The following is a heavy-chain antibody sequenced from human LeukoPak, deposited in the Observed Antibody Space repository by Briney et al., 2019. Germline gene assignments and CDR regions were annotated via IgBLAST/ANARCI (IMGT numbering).Heavy chain of an antibody. V-gene: IGHV1-46*01. J-gene: IGHJ5*02. CDR2: IDTSDGNT. CDR3: ATERRGGTWFDP. Sequence: ASVKVSCKASGYTFTTYHMHWVRQAPGQGLEWVGMIDTSDGNTNYAQKFLDRVTMTRDTSTSTVYMELSGLRSYDTAVYYCATERRGGTWFDPWGQGTLVTVSS. D-gene: IGHD2-15*01. CDR1: GYTFTTYH.